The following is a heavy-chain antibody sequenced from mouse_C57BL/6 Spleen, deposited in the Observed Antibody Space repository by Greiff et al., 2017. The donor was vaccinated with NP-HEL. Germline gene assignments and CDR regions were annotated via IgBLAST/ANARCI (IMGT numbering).Heavy chain of an antibody. D-gene: IGHD1-1*01. J-gene: IGHJ2*01. CDR2: IYPSDSET. Sequence: QVQLQQPGAELVRPGSSVKLSCKASGYTFTSYWMDWVKQRPGQGLEWIGNIYPSDSETHYNQKFKDKATLTVDKSSSTAYMQLSSLTSEDSAVYYCARSSYYGSSSYFDYWGQGTTLTVSS. V-gene: IGHV1-61*01. CDR1: GYTFTSYW. CDR3: ARSSYYGSSSYFDY.